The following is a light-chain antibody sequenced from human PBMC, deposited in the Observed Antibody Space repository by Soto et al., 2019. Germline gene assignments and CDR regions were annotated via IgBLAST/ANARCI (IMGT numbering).Light chain of an antibody. V-gene: IGLV1-40*01. CDR3: QSYDSSLPWV. CDR2: DNS. CDR1: SSNIGAGYD. J-gene: IGLJ3*02. Sequence: QSVLTQPPSVSGAPGQRVTISCTGVSSNIGAGYDVHWYQQLPGAAPKLLIYDNSNRPSGVPDRFSGSKSGASASLAITGLQAEDEADYYCQSYDSSLPWVFGGGTKLTVL.